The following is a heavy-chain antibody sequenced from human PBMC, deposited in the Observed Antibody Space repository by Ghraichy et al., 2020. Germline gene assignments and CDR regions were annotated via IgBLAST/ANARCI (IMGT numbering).Heavy chain of an antibody. J-gene: IGHJ4*02. D-gene: IGHD3-3*01. Sequence: GGSLRLSCAGSGFTVSSNDMSWVRQAPGKGLEWVSVIYSGGSTYYADSVKGRFTISRDNSKNTLYLQMNSLRAEDTALYYCARGGGIRFLNYWGQGTLVTVSS. CDR1: GFTVSSND. CDR3: ARGGGIRFLNY. CDR2: IYSGGST. V-gene: IGHV3-53*01.